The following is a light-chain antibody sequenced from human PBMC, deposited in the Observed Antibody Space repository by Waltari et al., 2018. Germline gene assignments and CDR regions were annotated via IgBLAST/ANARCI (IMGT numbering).Light chain of an antibody. CDR1: SSDVGAYNS. J-gene: IGLJ2*01. Sequence: QSALTQPPSASGSPGQSVTIPCTGTSSDVGAYNSVSWYQQHPGKAPKLMISEVSKRPSGVPDRFSGSKSGNTASLTVSGLQSEDEADYYCSSYGGSNTVVFGGGTKLTVL. CDR2: EVS. V-gene: IGLV2-8*01. CDR3: SSYGGSNTVV.